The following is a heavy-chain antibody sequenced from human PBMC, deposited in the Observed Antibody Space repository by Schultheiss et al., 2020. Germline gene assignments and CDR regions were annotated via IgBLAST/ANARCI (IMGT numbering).Heavy chain of an antibody. D-gene: IGHD5-24*01. V-gene: IGHV4-30-4*08. Sequence: SPTLSLTCTVSGGSISSSSYYWGWIRQPPGKGLEWIGYIYYSGSTYYNPSLKSRVTISVDTSKNQFSLKLSSVTAADTAVYYCAREAATLDGSFDYWGQGTLVTVSS. CDR3: AREAATLDGSFDY. J-gene: IGHJ4*02. CDR1: GGSISSSSYY. CDR2: IYYSGST.